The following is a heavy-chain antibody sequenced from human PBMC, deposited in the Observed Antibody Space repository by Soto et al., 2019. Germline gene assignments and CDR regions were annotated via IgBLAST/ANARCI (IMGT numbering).Heavy chain of an antibody. Sequence: SVKVSCKASGGTFSSYAISWVRQAPGQGLEWMGGIIPIFGTANYAQKFQGRVTITADESTSTAYMELSSLRSEDTAVYYCARGNTYYDFWSRPGWFDPWGQGTLVTVSS. CDR1: GGTFSSYA. CDR2: IIPIFGTA. J-gene: IGHJ5*02. V-gene: IGHV1-69*13. CDR3: ARGNTYYDFWSRPGWFDP. D-gene: IGHD3-3*01.